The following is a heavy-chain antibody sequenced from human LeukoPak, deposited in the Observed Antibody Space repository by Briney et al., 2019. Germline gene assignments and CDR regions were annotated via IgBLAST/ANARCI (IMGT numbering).Heavy chain of an antibody. CDR1: GYTFNAYY. V-gene: IGHV1-2*02. CDR3: ARDRPVPDY. CDR2: INPNSGDT. D-gene: IGHD6-6*01. Sequence: ASVKVSCKASGYTFNAYYIYWVRQAPGQGLEWMGWINPNSGDTNYVQKFQGRVTMTRDTSISTACMELSRLRSDDTAVYFCARDRPVPDYWGQGTLVTVSS. J-gene: IGHJ4*02.